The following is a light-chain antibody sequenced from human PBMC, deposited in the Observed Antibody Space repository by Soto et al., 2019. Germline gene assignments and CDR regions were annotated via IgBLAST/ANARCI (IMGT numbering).Light chain of an antibody. CDR1: PGIGAY. J-gene: IGKJ2*01. V-gene: IGKV1-5*01. CDR2: DAS. Sequence: DIQMTQSPSTLSASVGDRVTITCRASPGIGAYLAWFQQTPGKAPQLLIYDASNLERGVPSRFSGSGSGTEFTLTISSLQPDEFATYYCQQCNSTSETFGQGTKVETK. CDR3: QQCNSTSET.